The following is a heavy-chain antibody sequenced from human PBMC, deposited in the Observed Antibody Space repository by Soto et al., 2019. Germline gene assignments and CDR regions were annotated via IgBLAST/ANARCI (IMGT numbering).Heavy chain of an antibody. J-gene: IGHJ6*01. CDR1: GFTFRDYA. Sequence: LRLSCKGSGFTFRDYAISWVRQAPGKGLQWVGFMRAKAFGGTTEYATFVKGRFTVSRDDSKSVAYLQMNSLETEDTAVYYCTREGAYTSPPYYYFYAMDVWGQGTRVTVS. D-gene: IGHD2-2*01. CDR2: MRAKAFGGTT. V-gene: IGHV3-49*04. CDR3: TREGAYTSPPYYYFYAMDV.